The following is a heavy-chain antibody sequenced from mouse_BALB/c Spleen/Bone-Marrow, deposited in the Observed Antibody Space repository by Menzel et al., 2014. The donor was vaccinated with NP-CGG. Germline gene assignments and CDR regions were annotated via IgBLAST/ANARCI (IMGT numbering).Heavy chain of an antibody. CDR2: INTYSGNT. D-gene: IGHD1-1*01. Sequence: QVQLQQSGPELVRPGVSVKISCKGSGYTFTDYAMHWVKQSHAKSLEWIGVINTYSGNTNYNQNFKGKATMTVDKSSSTALMELARLTYEDSAIYYCAREGYASTAWFAYWGQGTLVTVSA. CDR3: AREGYASTAWFAY. J-gene: IGHJ3*01. V-gene: IGHV1-67*01. CDR1: GYTFTDYA.